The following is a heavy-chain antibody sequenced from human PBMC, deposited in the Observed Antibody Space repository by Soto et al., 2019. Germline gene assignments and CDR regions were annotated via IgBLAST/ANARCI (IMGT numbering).Heavy chain of an antibody. CDR3: ARDRLPRITMVRGVMFDY. J-gene: IGHJ4*02. V-gene: IGHV1-18*01. Sequence: ASVKVSCKASGYTFTSYGISWVRQAPGQGLEWMGWISAYNGNTNYAQKLQGRVTMTTDTSTSTAYMELRSLRSDDTAVYYCARDRLPRITMVRGVMFDYWGQGTLVTVSS. CDR1: GYTFTSYG. D-gene: IGHD3-10*01. CDR2: ISAYNGNT.